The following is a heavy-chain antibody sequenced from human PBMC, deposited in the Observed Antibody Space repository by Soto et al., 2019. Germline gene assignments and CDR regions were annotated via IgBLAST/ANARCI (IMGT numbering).Heavy chain of an antibody. CDR1: GGTFSSYA. CDR2: IIPIFGTA. Sequence: SVKVSCKASGGTFSSYAISWVRQAPGQGLEWMGGIIPIFGTANYAQKFQGRVTITADESTSTAYMELSSLRSEDTAVYYCARSVHTFWSGPSNNKLQVYYGMDVWGQGTTVTVSS. CDR3: ARSVHTFWSGPSNNKLQVYYGMDV. J-gene: IGHJ6*02. D-gene: IGHD3-3*01. V-gene: IGHV1-69*13.